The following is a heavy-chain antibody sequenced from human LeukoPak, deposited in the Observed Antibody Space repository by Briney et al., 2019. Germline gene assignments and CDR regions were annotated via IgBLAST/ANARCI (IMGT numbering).Heavy chain of an antibody. Sequence: GGSLRLSCAASGFTFSSYAMSWVRQAPGKGLEWVSAISSSGGNTNYADSVKGRFTISRDNFKNTLYLQMNSLRAEDTAVYYCAKVSGYYYYGMDVWGQGTTVTASS. J-gene: IGHJ6*02. CDR3: AKVSGYYYYGMDV. CDR1: GFTFSSYA. V-gene: IGHV3-23*01. CDR2: ISSSGGNT. D-gene: IGHD2-15*01.